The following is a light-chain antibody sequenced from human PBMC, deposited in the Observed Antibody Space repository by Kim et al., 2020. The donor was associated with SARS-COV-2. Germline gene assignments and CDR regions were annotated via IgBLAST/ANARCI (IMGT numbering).Light chain of an antibody. V-gene: IGLV10-54*01. CDR1: INNVGYQG. J-gene: IGLJ3*02. CDR3: SAWASSLSAWV. CDR2: RNN. Sequence: QTSRLTCTGNINNVGYQGAAWLQQPPGPPPNPLSSRNNNRPSGISERLSASRSGNIASLPIPGLQPADEADYYCSAWASSLSAWVFGRGTQLTVL.